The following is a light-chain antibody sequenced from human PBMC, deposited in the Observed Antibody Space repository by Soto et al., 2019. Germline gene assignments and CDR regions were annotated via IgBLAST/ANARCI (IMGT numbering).Light chain of an antibody. CDR3: QKYNSAPLT. V-gene: IGKV1-27*01. CDR1: VPISNY. CDR2: AAS. Sequence: IQTTPFPSSPHASFGHTVTITFRASVPISNYLAWYQQKPGKIPNLLIYAASTLQAGVPSRFSGSGSGTDFTLTISSLQPEDVAAYYCQKYNSAPLTFGGGTKVDIK. J-gene: IGKJ4*01.